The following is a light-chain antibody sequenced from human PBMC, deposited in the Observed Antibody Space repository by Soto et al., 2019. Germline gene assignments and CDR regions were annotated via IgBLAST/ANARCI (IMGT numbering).Light chain of an antibody. J-gene: IGLJ1*01. CDR3: CSYPTSSTRV. V-gene: IGLV2-14*01. Sequence: QSVLTQPASVSGSPGQSIAISCTGSSSDVGFYNYISWYQQHPGKVPKLIIYEVTNRPSGVSNRFSGSKSGNTASLTISGLQAEDEADYYGCSYPTSSTRVSRTGTKVTVL. CDR2: EVT. CDR1: SSDVGFYNY.